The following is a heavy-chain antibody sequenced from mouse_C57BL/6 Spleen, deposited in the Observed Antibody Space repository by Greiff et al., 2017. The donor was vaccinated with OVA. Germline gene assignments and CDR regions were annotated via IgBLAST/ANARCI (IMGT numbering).Heavy chain of an antibody. CDR3: ARSGSWDY. CDR2: ISSGSSYI. CDR1: GFTFSDYG. J-gene: IGHJ2*01. V-gene: IGHV5-17*01. Sequence: EVQLMESGGGLVKPGGSLKLSCAASGFTFSDYGMHWVRQAPEKGLEWVAYISSGSSYIYYADTVKGRFTISRDNAKNTLFLQMTSQRSEDTARYYCARSGSWDYWGQGTTLTVSS. D-gene: IGHD1-3*01.